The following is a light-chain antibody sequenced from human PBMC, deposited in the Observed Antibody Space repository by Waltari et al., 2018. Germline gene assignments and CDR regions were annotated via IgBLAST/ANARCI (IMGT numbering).Light chain of an antibody. CDR1: RSAVGVYDS. CDR2: EVT. Sequence: QSALTQPASVSGSPGQSIAISCPGTRSAVGVYDSASWYQQHPGKAPKLVIYEVTNRPSGVSNRFSGSKSGNTASLTISGLQAEDEADYYCCAYTSSSVSYVFGTGTKVTVL. J-gene: IGLJ1*01. V-gene: IGLV2-14*01. CDR3: CAYTSSSVSYV.